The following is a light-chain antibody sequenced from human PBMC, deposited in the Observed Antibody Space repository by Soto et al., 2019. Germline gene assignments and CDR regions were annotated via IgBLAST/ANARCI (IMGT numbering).Light chain of an antibody. CDR2: TNN. V-gene: IGLV1-44*01. J-gene: IGLJ3*02. CDR3: AVWDDSLNGWV. Sequence: QSVLTQPPSASGTPGQRVTISCSGSSSNIGNNTVNWYQQLPGSAPKLLIETNNQRPSGVPDRFSGSKSATSASLAISGLQSEDEADYYCAVWDDSLNGWVFGGGTKVTVL. CDR1: SSNIGNNT.